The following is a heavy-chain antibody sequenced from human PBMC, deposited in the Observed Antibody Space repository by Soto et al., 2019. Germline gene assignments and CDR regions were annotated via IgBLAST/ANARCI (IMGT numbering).Heavy chain of an antibody. CDR1: GFTFSSYA. V-gene: IGHV3-23*01. CDR3: AKTTGRTPVHSTSLVGGGYYYYYMDV. D-gene: IGHD1-1*01. CDR2: ISGSGGST. J-gene: IGHJ6*03. Sequence: GGSLRLSCAASGFTFSSYAMSWVRQAPGKGLEWVSAISGSGGSTYYADSVKGRFTISRDNSRNTLYLQMNSLRAEDTAVYYCAKTTGRTPVHSTSLVGGGYYYYYMDVWGKGTTVTVSS.